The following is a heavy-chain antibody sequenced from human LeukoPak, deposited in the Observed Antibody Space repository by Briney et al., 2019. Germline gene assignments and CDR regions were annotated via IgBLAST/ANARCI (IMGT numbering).Heavy chain of an antibody. J-gene: IGHJ4*02. CDR2: INPNSGNT. D-gene: IGHD3-22*01. Sequence: ASVKVSCKASGYTFTGYYMHWVRQAPGQGLEWMGWINPNSGNTGYAQKFQGRVTMTRNTSISTAYMELSSLRSEDTAVYYCARGVRYYYDSSGCNPFDYWGQGTLVTVSS. V-gene: IGHV1-8*02. CDR1: GYTFTGYY. CDR3: ARGVRYYYDSSGCNPFDY.